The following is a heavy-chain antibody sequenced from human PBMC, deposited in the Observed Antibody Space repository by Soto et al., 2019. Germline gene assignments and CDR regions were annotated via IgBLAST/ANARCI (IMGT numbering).Heavy chain of an antibody. D-gene: IGHD5-12*01. V-gene: IGHV4-31*03. Sequence: QVQLQESGPGLVKPSQTLSLTCTVSGGSISSGGYYWSWIRQHPGKGLEWIGYIYYSGSTYYNPARKSRVTISVDTSKNQFSLKLSSVTAADTAVYYCARGDIVATIGFDYWGQGTLVTVSS. CDR3: ARGDIVATIGFDY. J-gene: IGHJ4*02. CDR2: IYYSGST. CDR1: GGSISSGGYY.